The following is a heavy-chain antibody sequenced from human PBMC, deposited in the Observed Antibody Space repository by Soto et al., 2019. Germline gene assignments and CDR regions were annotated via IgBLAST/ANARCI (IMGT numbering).Heavy chain of an antibody. CDR2: IKSKTDGGTT. CDR1: GFTFSNAW. D-gene: IGHD2-15*01. J-gene: IGHJ3*02. CDR3: TTDECSGGSCYLGIAFDI. V-gene: IGHV3-15*01. Sequence: GGSLRLSCAASGFTFSNAWMSWVHQAPGKGLEWVGRIKSKTDGGTTDYAAPVKGRFTISRDDSKNTLYLQMNSLKTEDTAVYYCTTDECSGGSCYLGIAFDIWGQGTMVTVSS.